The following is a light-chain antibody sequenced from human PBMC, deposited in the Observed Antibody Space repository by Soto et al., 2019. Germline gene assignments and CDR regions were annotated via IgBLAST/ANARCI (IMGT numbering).Light chain of an antibody. CDR1: SSDVGGYNY. CDR3: SSYTSSSTLMV. Sequence: QSALTQPASVSGSPGQSITISCTGTSSDVGGYNYVSWYQQHPARAPKLMIYDVSDRPSGVSNRFSGSKSGNTASLTISGLQAEDEADYYCSSYTSSSTLMVSGGGTKVTVL. V-gene: IGLV2-14*01. J-gene: IGLJ2*01. CDR2: DVS.